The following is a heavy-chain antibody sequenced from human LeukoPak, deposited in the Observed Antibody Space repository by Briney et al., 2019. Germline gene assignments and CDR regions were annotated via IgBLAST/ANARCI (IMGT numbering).Heavy chain of an antibody. CDR1: GGSFSGYY. CDR3: ARFGSGWHYFDY. Sequence: LETLSLTCAVYGGSFSGYYWSWIRQPPGKGLEWIGEINHSGSTNCNPSLKSRVTISVDTSKNQFSLKLSSVTAADTAVYYCARFGSGWHYFDYWGQGTLVTVSS. V-gene: IGHV4-34*01. CDR2: INHSGST. D-gene: IGHD6-19*01. J-gene: IGHJ4*02.